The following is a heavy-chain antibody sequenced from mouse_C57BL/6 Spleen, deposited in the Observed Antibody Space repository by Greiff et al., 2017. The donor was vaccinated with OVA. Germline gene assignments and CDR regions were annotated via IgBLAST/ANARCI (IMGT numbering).Heavy chain of an antibody. V-gene: IGHV1-81*01. D-gene: IGHD2-4*01. CDR1: GYTFTSYG. CDR3: ECDDYDLPCDD. CDR2: IYPRSGNT. J-gene: IGHJ2*01. Sequence: QVQLQQSGAELARPGASVKLSCKASGYTFTSYGISWVKQRTGQGLEWIGEIYPRSGNTYYTEKFKGKATLTADKSSSTAYMELRSLTSEDSAVYFGECDDYDLPCDDWGQGTTLTVSS.